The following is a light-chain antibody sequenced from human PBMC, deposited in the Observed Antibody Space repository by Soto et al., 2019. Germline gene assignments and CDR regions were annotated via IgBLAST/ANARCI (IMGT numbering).Light chain of an antibody. Sequence: EIVMTQSPATLSVSPEERATLSCRASQSVGSNLAWYQHKPGQAPRLLIYGTSTRATGIPARFSGSGSGTEFTLTISSLQSEDFSVYYCQQYNNWPLTFGGGTKVDIK. J-gene: IGKJ4*01. CDR1: QSVGSN. CDR2: GTS. V-gene: IGKV3-15*01. CDR3: QQYNNWPLT.